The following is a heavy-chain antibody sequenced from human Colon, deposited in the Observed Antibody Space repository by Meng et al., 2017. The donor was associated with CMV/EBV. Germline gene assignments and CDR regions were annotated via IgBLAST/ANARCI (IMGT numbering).Heavy chain of an antibody. D-gene: IGHD1-26*01. Sequence: AGCSISSGAFHWSWIRQPPGKGLEWIGFIYYSGSTYYNPSLRSRVTMSVDTSKNQFSLNLTSVTAADTAVYYCARDRQGSGSYTDYWGQGTLVTVSS. CDR1: GCSISSGAFH. J-gene: IGHJ4*02. V-gene: IGHV4-30-4*01. CDR2: IYYSGST. CDR3: ARDRQGSGSYTDY.